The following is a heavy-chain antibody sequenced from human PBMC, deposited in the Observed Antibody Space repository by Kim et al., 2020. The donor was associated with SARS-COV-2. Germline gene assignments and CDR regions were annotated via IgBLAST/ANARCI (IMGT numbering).Heavy chain of an antibody. CDR2: INTGGNP. CDR1: GFTFSSRA. CDR3: AKEHPSSGWPTFDS. Sequence: GGSLRLSCVDSGFTFSSRAMSWVRQTPGKGLEWVASINTGGNPYYADSVKGRFTLSSDITKATLYLQMNSLRADDTALYYCAKEHPSSGWPTFDSWGQGTLVTVSS. D-gene: IGHD6-19*01. V-gene: IGHV3-23*01. J-gene: IGHJ4*02.